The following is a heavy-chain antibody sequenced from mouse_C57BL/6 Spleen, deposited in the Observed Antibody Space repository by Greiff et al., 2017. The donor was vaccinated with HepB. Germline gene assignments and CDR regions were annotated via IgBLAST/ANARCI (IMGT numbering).Heavy chain of an antibody. D-gene: IGHD2-3*01. CDR2: IRLKSDNYAT. J-gene: IGHJ1*03. Sequence: EVKLQESGGGLVQPGGSMKLSCVASGFTFSNYWMNWVRQSPEKGLEWVAQIRLKSDNYATHYAESVKGRFTISRDDSKSSVYLQMNNLRAEDTGIYYCTGGRWLLRYFDVWGTGTTVTVSS. V-gene: IGHV6-3*01. CDR3: TGGRWLLRYFDV. CDR1: GFTFSNYW.